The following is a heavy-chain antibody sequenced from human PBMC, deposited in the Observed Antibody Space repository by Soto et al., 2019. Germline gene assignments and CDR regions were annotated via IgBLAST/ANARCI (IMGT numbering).Heavy chain of an antibody. D-gene: IGHD4-17*01. CDR1: GYRFTNYW. J-gene: IGHJ4*02. CDR2: IYPGDSDT. CDR3: AHAGDYDLLTFDH. V-gene: IGHV5-51*01. Sequence: LKISCKASGYRFTNYWIAWVRQMPGKGLEWMGIIYPGDSDTRYSPSFQGQVTISADRSLSTAYLQWSSLQASDSATYFCAHAGDYDLLTFDHWGPGTLVTVSS.